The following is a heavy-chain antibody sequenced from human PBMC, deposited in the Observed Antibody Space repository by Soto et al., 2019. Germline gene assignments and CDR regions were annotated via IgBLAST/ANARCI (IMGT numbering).Heavy chain of an antibody. J-gene: IGHJ4*02. CDR2: ISSSGNTV. CDR3: ASHPYGVLPGY. V-gene: IGHV3-48*03. Sequence: VGSLRLSCAASGFTFSSYEMNWVRQAPGKGLEWLSYISSSGNTVYYADSVKGRFTISRDNAKNSLYLQMNSLRAEDTAVYYCASHPYGVLPGYWGQGTLVTVSS. CDR1: GFTFSSYE. D-gene: IGHD3-9*01.